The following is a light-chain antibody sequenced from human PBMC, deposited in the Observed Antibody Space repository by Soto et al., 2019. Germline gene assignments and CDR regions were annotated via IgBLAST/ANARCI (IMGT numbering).Light chain of an antibody. V-gene: IGKV3D-20*02. J-gene: IGKJ1*01. CDR1: QSVSSSY. CDR2: GAS. CDR3: QQRSIWPWT. Sequence: EIVLTQSPGTLSLSPGERATLSCRASQSVSSSYLAWYQQKPGQAPRLLIYGASSRATGIPARFSGSGSGTDFSLTITSLQSEDFAVYYCQQRSIWPWTFGQGTKVDIK.